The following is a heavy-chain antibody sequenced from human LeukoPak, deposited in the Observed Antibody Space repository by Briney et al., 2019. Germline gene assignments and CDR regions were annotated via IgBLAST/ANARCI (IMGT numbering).Heavy chain of an antibody. J-gene: IGHJ3*02. V-gene: IGHV3-48*02. CDR2: LTSGNTM. CDR3: ARYELGASDI. CDR1: GFTHSRDR. Sequence: GGSLLLYCSASGFTHSRDRMNWLRQAPGKGLEWVSCLTSGNTMYYADSVKGRFTISRDNAKNSLFLQMISLRDEDTAVYYCARYELGASDIWGERSMVTVSS. D-gene: IGHD1-26*01.